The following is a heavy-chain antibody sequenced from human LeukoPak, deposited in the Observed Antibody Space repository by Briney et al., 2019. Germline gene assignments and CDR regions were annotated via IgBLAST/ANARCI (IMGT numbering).Heavy chain of an antibody. CDR3: ARDIGWYGMDV. CDR2: ISSSSSYI. CDR1: GFTFSSYS. V-gene: IGHV3-21*01. D-gene: IGHD6-19*01. Sequence: GALRLSCAASGFTFSSYSMNWVRQAPGKGLEWVSSISSSSSYIYYADSVKGRFTISRDNAKNSLYLQMNSLRAEDTAVYYCARDIGWYGMDVWGQGTTVTVSS. J-gene: IGHJ6*02.